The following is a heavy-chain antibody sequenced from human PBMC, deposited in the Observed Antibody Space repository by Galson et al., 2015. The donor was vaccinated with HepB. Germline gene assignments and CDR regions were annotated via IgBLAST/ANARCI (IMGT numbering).Heavy chain of an antibody. V-gene: IGHV3-30*18. J-gene: IGHJ4*02. CDR3: AKDSRRFLEWLSPPDY. CDR2: ISYDGSNK. Sequence: SLRLSCAASGFTFSSYGMHWVRQAPGKGLEWVAVISYDGSNKYYADSVKGRFTISRDNSKNTLYLQMYSLRAEDTAVYYCAKDSRRFLEWLSPPDYWGQGTLVTVSS. D-gene: IGHD3-3*01. CDR1: GFTFSSYG.